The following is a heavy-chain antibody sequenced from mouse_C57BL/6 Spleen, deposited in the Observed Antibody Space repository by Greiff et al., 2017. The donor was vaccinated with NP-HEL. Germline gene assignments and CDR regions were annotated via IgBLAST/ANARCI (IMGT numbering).Heavy chain of an antibody. CDR2: ISDGGSYT. Sequence: EVQRVESGGGLVKPGGSLKLSCAASGFTFSSYAMSWVRQTPEKRLEWVATISDGGSYTYYPDNVKGRFTISRDNAKNNLYLQMSHLKSEDTAMYYCARDEAGTWFAYWGQGTLVTVSA. J-gene: IGHJ3*01. D-gene: IGHD4-1*01. V-gene: IGHV5-4*01. CDR1: GFTFSSYA. CDR3: ARDEAGTWFAY.